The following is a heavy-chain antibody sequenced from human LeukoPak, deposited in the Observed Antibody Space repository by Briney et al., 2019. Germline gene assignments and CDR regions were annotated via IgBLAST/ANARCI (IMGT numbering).Heavy chain of an antibody. CDR1: GFTFSRYA. Sequence: GGSLRLSCAASGFTFSRYAMSWVRQAPGKGLDWVSTIGTTGSTYYADSVKGRFTVSRDNSKTTLYLQMNSLRAEDTAIYYCARDRRVGATWSVGAFDIWGQGTTVTVSS. D-gene: IGHD1-26*01. V-gene: IGHV3-23*01. J-gene: IGHJ3*02. CDR2: IGTTGST. CDR3: ARDRRVGATWSVGAFDI.